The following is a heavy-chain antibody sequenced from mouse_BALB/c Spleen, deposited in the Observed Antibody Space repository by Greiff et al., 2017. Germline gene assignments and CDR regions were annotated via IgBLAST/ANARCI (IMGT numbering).Heavy chain of an antibody. D-gene: IGHD1-1*01. CDR1: GDSITSGY. CDR3: ASGDYYGSSLAY. J-gene: IGHJ3*01. CDR2: ISYSGST. Sequence: VHVKQSGPSLVKPSQTLSLTCSVTGDSITSGYWNWIRKFPGNKLEYMGYISYSGSTYYNPSLKSRISITRDTSKNQYYLQLNSVTTEDTATYYCASGDYYGSSLAYWGQGTLVTVSA. V-gene: IGHV3-8*02.